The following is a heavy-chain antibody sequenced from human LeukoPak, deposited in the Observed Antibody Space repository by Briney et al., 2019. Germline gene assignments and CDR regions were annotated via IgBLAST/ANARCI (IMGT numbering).Heavy chain of an antibody. CDR2: ISTSGNII. Sequence: GGSLRLSCAASGFTFSGYEMNWVRQAPGKGLEWVSCISTSGNIIYYADSLKGRFAVSRDNARNSLYLQVDSLRAEDTAIYYCARDGPGYSFDYWGQGTLVTVSS. J-gene: IGHJ4*02. CDR1: GFTFSGYE. D-gene: IGHD5-18*01. V-gene: IGHV3-48*03. CDR3: ARDGPGYSFDY.